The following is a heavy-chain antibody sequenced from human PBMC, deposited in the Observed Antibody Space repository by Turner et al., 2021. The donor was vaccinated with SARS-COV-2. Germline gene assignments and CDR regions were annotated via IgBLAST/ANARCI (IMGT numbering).Heavy chain of an antibody. D-gene: IGHD3-3*01. CDR1: GFTFSDAW. Sequence: EVQLVESGGGFVKPGGSLRLSCAASGFTFSDAWMSWVRQAPGKGLEWVARIKSKTDAGTTDYAAPVKGRFTISRDDSTNTLYLQMNSLKTEDTAVYYCTKVGVVFFREYFHHWAQGTLVTVSS. J-gene: IGHJ1*01. CDR3: TKVGVVFFREYFHH. CDR2: IKSKTDAGTT. V-gene: IGHV3-15*01.